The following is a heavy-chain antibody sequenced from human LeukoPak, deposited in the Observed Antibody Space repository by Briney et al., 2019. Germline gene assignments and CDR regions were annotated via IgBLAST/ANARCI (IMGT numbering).Heavy chain of an antibody. CDR1: GFTFSSYS. J-gene: IGHJ5*02. CDR3: ARDALDYSNSDNWFDP. Sequence: GSLILSCAASGFTFSSYSINWVRQAPGKGLEWVSYISSSSSTIYYADSVKGRFTISRDNAKNSLYLQMNSLRAEDTAVYYCARDALDYSNSDNWFDPWGQGTLVTVSS. V-gene: IGHV3-48*01. CDR2: ISSSSSTI. D-gene: IGHD4-11*01.